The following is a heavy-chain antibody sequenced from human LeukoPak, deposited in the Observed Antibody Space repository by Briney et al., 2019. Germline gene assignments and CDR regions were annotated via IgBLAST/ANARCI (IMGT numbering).Heavy chain of an antibody. CDR2: IYPGDSDT. V-gene: IGHV5-51*01. Sequence: GESLKISCKGSGYSFTGYWIGWVRQMPGKGLEWMGIIYPGDSDTRYSPSFQGQVTISADKSISTAYLQWSSLKASDTAMYYCARPLLMGKIAAAGTWDYWGQGTLVTVSS. CDR1: GYSFTGYW. J-gene: IGHJ4*02. D-gene: IGHD6-13*01. CDR3: ARPLLMGKIAAAGTWDY.